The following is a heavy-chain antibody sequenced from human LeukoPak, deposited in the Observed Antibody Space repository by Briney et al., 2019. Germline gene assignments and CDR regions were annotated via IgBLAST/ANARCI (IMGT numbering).Heavy chain of an antibody. CDR3: ARDSWGSDTAMAPFDY. J-gene: IGHJ4*02. V-gene: IGHV3-33*01. D-gene: IGHD5-18*01. CDR1: GFTFSSYG. CDR2: IWYDGSNK. Sequence: GGSLRLSCAASGFTFSSYGMHWVRQAPGKGLEWVAVIWYDGSNKYYADSVKGRFTISRDNSKNTPYLQMNSLRAEDTAVYYCARDSWGSDTAMAPFDYWGQRTLVTVSS.